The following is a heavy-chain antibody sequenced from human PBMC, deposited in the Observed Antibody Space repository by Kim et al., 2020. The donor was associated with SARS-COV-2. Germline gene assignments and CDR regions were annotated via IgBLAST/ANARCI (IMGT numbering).Heavy chain of an antibody. V-gene: IGHV3-66*01. CDR3: ARDGYYDSSGHYF. CDR2: IYYSGRT. CDR1: GFSVRNTY. D-gene: IGHD3-22*01. Sequence: GGFLRLSCAASGFSVRNTYLSWFRQAPGKGLEWVSLIYYSGRTFYADAVKGRFTVSKDNSKDTLYLQMNSLGAEDTAVYYCARDGYYDSSGHYF. J-gene: IGHJ2*01.